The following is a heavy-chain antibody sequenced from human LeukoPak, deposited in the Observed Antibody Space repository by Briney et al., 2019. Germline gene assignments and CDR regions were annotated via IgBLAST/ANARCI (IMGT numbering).Heavy chain of an antibody. CDR3: ARGEAVAVLDY. Sequence: SETLSLTCTVSGGSISSYYWSWIRQPPGKGLEWIGYIYYSGSTNYNPSLKSRVTISVDTSKNQFSVKLSSVTAADTAVYYCARGEAVAVLDYWGQGTLVTVSS. D-gene: IGHD6-19*01. V-gene: IGHV4-59*01. J-gene: IGHJ4*02. CDR2: IYYSGST. CDR1: GGSISSYY.